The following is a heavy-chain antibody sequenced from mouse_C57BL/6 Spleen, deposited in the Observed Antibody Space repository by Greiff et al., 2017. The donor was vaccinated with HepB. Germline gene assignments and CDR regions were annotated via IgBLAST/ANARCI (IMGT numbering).Heavy chain of an antibody. Sequence: VKLQQSGAELVKPGASVKISCKASGYTFTDYYINWVKQRPGQGLEWIGKIGPGSGSTYYNEKFKGKATLTADKSSSTAYMQLSSLTSEDSAVYFCARSPFITTVVAIPYYAMDYWGQGTSVTVSS. CDR1: GYTFTDYY. V-gene: IGHV1-77*01. J-gene: IGHJ4*01. CDR2: IGPGSGST. CDR3: ARSPFITTVVAIPYYAMDY. D-gene: IGHD1-1*01.